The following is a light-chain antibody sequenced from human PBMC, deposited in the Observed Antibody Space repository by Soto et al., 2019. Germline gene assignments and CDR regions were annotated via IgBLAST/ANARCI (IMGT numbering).Light chain of an antibody. V-gene: IGKV3-15*01. CDR3: QHFGGTTFT. J-gene: IGKJ5*01. CDR1: QSVNNN. Sequence: ETLMTQSPATLSVSPGERATLSCRASQSVNNNLAWYQQKLGQAPRVLIYGASTRATGIPARFTGSGSGTEFILTITSLQSEDSAVYYCQHFGGTTFTFGQGTRLEI. CDR2: GAS.